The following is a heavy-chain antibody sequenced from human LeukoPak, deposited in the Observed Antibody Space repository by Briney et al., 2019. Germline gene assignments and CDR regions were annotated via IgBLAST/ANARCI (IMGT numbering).Heavy chain of an antibody. D-gene: IGHD2-15*01. CDR2: IIPIFGTA. Sequence: GASVKVSCKASGGTFSSYAISWVRQAPGQGLEWMGGIIPIFGTANYAQKFQGRVTITTDESTSTAYMELSSLRSEDTAVYYCASLPTTVAATPVDYWGQGTLVTVSS. CDR3: ASLPTTVAATPVDY. V-gene: IGHV1-69*05. CDR1: GGTFSSYA. J-gene: IGHJ4*02.